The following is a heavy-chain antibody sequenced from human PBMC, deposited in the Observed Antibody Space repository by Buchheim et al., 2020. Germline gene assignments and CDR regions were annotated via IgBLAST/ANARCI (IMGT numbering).Heavy chain of an antibody. D-gene: IGHD5-12*01. Sequence: QVQLVQSGAEVKKPGASVKVSCKASGYTFTGYYMHWVRQAPGQGLEWMGWINPNSGGTNYAQKFQGWVTMTRDTSISTAYMELSRLRSDDTAVYYCARVSEGKIHGGYSGYDSCGGDCYQQYYFDYWGQGTL. CDR3: ARVSEGKIHGGYSGYDSCGGDCYQQYYFDY. V-gene: IGHV1-2*04. J-gene: IGHJ4*02. CDR1: GYTFTGYY. CDR2: INPNSGGT.